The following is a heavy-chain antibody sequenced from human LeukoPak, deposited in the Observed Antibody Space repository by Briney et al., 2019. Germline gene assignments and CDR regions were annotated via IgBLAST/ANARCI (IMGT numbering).Heavy chain of an antibody. CDR1: GYTFTIYY. Sequence: GASVKVSCKASGYTFTIYYMHWVRQAPGQGLEWMGIINPSGGSTSYAQKFQGRVTMTRDTSTSTDYMELSSLRSEDTAVYYCARAEETYYYDSSGYFDYWGQGTLVTVSS. D-gene: IGHD3-22*01. CDR3: ARAEETYYYDSSGYFDY. J-gene: IGHJ4*02. CDR2: INPSGGST. V-gene: IGHV1-46*01.